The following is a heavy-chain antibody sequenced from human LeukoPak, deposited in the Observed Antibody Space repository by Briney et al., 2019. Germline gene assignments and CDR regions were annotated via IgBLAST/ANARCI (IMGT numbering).Heavy chain of an antibody. V-gene: IGHV3-21*01. CDR2: ISSSSSYI. J-gene: IGHJ6*03. CDR3: ARAGPSKYSSSWYVGIYYYYYYMDV. Sequence: PGGSLRLSCAASGFTFSSYSMNWVRQAPGKGLEWVSSISSSSSYIYYADSVKGRFTISRDNAKNSLYLQMNSLRAEDTAVYYCARAGPSKYSSSWYVGIYYYYYYMDVWGKGTTVTISS. CDR1: GFTFSSYS. D-gene: IGHD6-13*01.